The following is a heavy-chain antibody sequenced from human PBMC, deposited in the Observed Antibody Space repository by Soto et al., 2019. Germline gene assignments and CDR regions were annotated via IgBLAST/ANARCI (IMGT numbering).Heavy chain of an antibody. CDR3: VTNIEYSSSPFDP. CDR1: GGSISRSTYY. D-gene: IGHD6-6*01. J-gene: IGHJ5*02. Sequence: QLQLQESGPGLVKPSETLSLTCTVSGGSISRSTYYWGWIHQPPGKGLEWIGSIYYSGSTYYNPSLKSRVNISVDTSKNQFSLKLSSVTAADTAVYFCVTNIEYSSSPFDPWGQGTLVTVSS. V-gene: IGHV4-39*01. CDR2: IYYSGST.